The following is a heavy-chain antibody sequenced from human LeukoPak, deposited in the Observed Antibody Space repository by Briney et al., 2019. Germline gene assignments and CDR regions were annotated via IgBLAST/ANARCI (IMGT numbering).Heavy chain of an antibody. Sequence: SETLSLTCAVSGYSISSGYYWGWIRQPPGEGLEWIGSIYHSGSTYYNPSLKSRVTISVDTSKNQFSLKLSSVTAADTAVYYCARHRRLKQYQPSWFDPWGQGTLVTVSS. V-gene: IGHV4-38-2*01. J-gene: IGHJ5*02. CDR2: IYHSGST. CDR1: GYSISSGYY. CDR3: ARHRRLKQYQPSWFDP. D-gene: IGHD2-2*01.